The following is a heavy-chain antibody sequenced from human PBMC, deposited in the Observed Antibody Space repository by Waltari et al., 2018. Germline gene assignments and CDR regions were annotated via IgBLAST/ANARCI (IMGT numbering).Heavy chain of an antibody. CDR2: MNPNSGNT. CDR3: AREDDYVWGSYPS. CDR1: GYTFTSYD. J-gene: IGHJ4*02. Sequence: QVQLVQSGAEVKKPGASVKVSCKASGYTFTSYDINWLRPATGQGLEWMGWMNPNSGNTGYAQKFQGRVTMTRNTSISTAYMELSSLRSEDTAVYYWAREDDYVWGSYPSWGQGTLVTVSS. D-gene: IGHD3-16*02. V-gene: IGHV1-8*01.